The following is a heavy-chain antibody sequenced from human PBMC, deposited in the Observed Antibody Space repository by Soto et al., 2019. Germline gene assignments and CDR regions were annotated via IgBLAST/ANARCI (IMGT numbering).Heavy chain of an antibody. J-gene: IGHJ2*01. V-gene: IGHV1-2*02. CDR2: INTDSGGT. D-gene: IGHD3-3*01. Sequence: QVQLVQSGAEVKKPGASVKVSCKASGYSFTVYHMNWVRQAPGQGLEWMGWINTDSGGTKYAQKFEGRVTMSRDTSINTAYMELSNLISDDTAVYFCAREIRSGYYKYWYFDLWGRGTLITVSS. CDR1: GYSFTVYH. CDR3: AREIRSGYYKYWYFDL.